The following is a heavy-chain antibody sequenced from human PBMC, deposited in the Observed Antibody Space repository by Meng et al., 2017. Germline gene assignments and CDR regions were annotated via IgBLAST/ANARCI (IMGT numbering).Heavy chain of an antibody. J-gene: IGHJ4*02. CDR3: ARGVGYGGNSLYFDY. D-gene: IGHD4-23*01. CDR1: GGTFSSYA. Sequence: QVRVVRSGGEVKKAGSSVKVSCKASGGTFSSYAISWVRQAPGQGLEWMGGIIPIFGTANYAQKFQGRVTITADKSTSTAYMELSSLRSEDTAVYYCARGVGYGGNSLYFDYWGQGTLVTVSS. V-gene: IGHV1-69*06. CDR2: IIPIFGTA.